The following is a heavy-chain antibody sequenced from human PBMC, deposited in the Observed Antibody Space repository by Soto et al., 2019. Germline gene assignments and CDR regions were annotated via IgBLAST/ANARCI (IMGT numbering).Heavy chain of an antibody. CDR2: ISTYSTNT. J-gene: IGHJ4*02. CDR3: ARWAGRGRDYCGPFDY. Sequence: QVELVQSGAEVKNPGASVTVSCKASGEFFTTYGISWVRQAPGQGLEWTGWISTYSTNTNYAPKFQSRLFLTADTAAATANMELRSLRPSDTAVYYGARWAGRGRDYCGPFDYWGQGSLVTASP. CDR1: GEFFTTYG. D-gene: IGHD4-17*01. V-gene: IGHV1-18*04.